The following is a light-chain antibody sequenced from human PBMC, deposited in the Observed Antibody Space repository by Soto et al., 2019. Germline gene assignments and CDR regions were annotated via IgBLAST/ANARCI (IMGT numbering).Light chain of an antibody. CDR2: EVS. CDR3: NSYTGSTTWV. Sequence: QSALTQPASVSGSPGQSITISCTGTSDDIGRYNYVSWYQQHPGKAPKVMIYEVSKRPSGVSNRFSGSKSGNTASLTISGLHAEDEADYYCNSYTGSTTWVFGGGTKVTVL. V-gene: IGLV2-14*01. J-gene: IGLJ3*02. CDR1: SDDIGRYNY.